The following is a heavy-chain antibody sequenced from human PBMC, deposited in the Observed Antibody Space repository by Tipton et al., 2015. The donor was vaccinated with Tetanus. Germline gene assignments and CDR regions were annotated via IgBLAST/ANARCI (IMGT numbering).Heavy chain of an antibody. V-gene: IGHV4-30-4*01. J-gene: IGHJ4*02. CDR3: ARIRLSPVTHIDQ. CDR2: IHSFGSS. D-gene: IGHD3-3*02. Sequence: TLSLTCTVSGGSVSSPDHYWTWIRQPPGKALEWIGNIHSFGSSYSNPSLKSRVTISRDTSQNRFSLKLASVTAADTAMYQGARIRLSPVTHIDQWGQGTLVTVSS. CDR1: GGSVSSPDHY.